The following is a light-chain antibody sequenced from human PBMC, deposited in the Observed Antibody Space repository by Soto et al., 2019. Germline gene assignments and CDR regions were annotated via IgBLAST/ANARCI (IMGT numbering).Light chain of an antibody. CDR1: QSIDIY. CDR3: QQRKFWLS. CDR2: DAS. Sequence: TVLAQSPATLSLSPGERATLSCRASQSIDIYLAWYQLRPGQAPRLLIYDASNRPPGIPARFSGSGSGTDFTLTISSLEPEDFAIYYCQQRKFWLSFGGGTKVEIK. V-gene: IGKV3-11*01. J-gene: IGKJ4*01.